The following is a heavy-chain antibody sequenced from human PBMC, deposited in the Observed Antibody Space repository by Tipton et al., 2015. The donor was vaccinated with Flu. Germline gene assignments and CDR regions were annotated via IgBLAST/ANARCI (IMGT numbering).Heavy chain of an antibody. CDR3: AGFGAVTMVRGLSFDAFDI. J-gene: IGHJ3*02. CDR1: GAAISSESYY. D-gene: IGHD3-10*01. CDR2: IYHSGST. Sequence: TLSLTCTVSGAAISSESYYWGWIRQPPGKGLEWIGNIYHSGSTNYNPSLKSRVTISLDKSKNQFSLNLSSVTAADTAVYYCAGFGAVTMVRGLSFDAFDIWGLGTMVAVSS. V-gene: IGHV4-39*07.